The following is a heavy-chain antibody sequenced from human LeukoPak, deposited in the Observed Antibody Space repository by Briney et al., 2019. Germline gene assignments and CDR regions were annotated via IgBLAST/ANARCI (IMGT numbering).Heavy chain of an antibody. V-gene: IGHV3-48*04. CDR1: GFTFTVFS. CDR3: ARVRGPTLKTCYMDA. J-gene: IGHJ6*03. CDR2: ISDRSSTI. Sequence: QPGGSLRLSCAASGFTFTVFSMMCVRAAPGEGGMGGLFISDISDRSSTIHYADSVKGRYPIPRDNAACSEYLLINALRADDRAVYYCARVRGPTLKTCYMDAWGTGTTVTVSS. D-gene: IGHD3-10*01.